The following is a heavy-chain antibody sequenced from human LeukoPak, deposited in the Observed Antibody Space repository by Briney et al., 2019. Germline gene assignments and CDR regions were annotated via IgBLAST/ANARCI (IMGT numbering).Heavy chain of an antibody. D-gene: IGHD3-22*01. V-gene: IGHV1-69*06. Sequence: ASVKVSCKASGGTFSSYAISWVRQAPGQGLEWMGGIIPIFGTANYAQKFQGRVTITADKSTSTAYMELRSLRSEDTAVYYCARKVPNDSSGYYYRGQFDPWGQGTLVTVSS. CDR1: GGTFSSYA. CDR2: IIPIFGTA. CDR3: ARKVPNDSSGYYYRGQFDP. J-gene: IGHJ5*02.